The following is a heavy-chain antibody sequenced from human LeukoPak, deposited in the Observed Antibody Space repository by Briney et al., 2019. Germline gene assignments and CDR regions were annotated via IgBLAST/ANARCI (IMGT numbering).Heavy chain of an antibody. J-gene: IGHJ4*02. CDR1: GYTFTGYY. CDR2: INPNSGGT. Sequence: ASVKVSCKASGYTFTGYYMHWVRQAPGQGLEWMGWINPNSGGTNYAQKFQGRVTMTRDTSISTAYMELSRLRSDDTAVYYCARLYYDSSGFLRRFDYWGRGTLVTVSS. D-gene: IGHD3-22*01. V-gene: IGHV1-2*02. CDR3: ARLYYDSSGFLRRFDY.